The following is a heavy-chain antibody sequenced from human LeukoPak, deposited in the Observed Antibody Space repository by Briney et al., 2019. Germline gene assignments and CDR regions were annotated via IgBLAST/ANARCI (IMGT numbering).Heavy chain of an antibody. CDR2: ISTYNGDT. Sequence: ASVKVSCKASGYTFTSYGISWVRQAPGQGLEWMGWISTYNGDTNYAQKLQGRVTMTTDTSTNTAYIELRSLRSEDTAVYYCALRYGSGSPVFFDYWGQGTLVTVSS. J-gene: IGHJ4*02. D-gene: IGHD3-10*01. V-gene: IGHV1-18*01. CDR1: GYTFTSYG. CDR3: ALRYGSGSPVFFDY.